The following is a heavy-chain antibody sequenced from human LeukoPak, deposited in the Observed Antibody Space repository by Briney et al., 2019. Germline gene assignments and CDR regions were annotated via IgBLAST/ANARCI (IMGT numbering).Heavy chain of an antibody. Sequence: AGGSLRLSCAASGLSFSSYAMSWVRQPPGKGLEWVSAIRGSGGSTYYADSVTGRLTISRATYKQPLYLQRNSLRAEDTVVYYGASPKDGDYGDYAVQHWGQGTLVTVSS. V-gene: IGHV3-23*01. CDR1: GLSFSSYA. J-gene: IGHJ1*01. D-gene: IGHD4-17*01. CDR3: ASPKDGDYGDYAVQH. CDR2: IRGSGGST.